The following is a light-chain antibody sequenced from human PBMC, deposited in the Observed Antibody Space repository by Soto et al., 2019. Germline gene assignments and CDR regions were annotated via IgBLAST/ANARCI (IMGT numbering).Light chain of an antibody. CDR1: SGYSNYK. J-gene: IGLJ2*01. CDR2: VGTGGVVG. CDR3: GAAHGSGSNYV. Sequence: QPVLTQPPSASASLGASVTLTCTLSSGYSNYKVDWYQQRPGKGPRFVMLVGTGGVVGSKGDGIPDRFSVLGSGLNRYLTIKNIQEEDESDYHCGAAHGSGSNYVFGTGTKLTVL. V-gene: IGLV9-49*01.